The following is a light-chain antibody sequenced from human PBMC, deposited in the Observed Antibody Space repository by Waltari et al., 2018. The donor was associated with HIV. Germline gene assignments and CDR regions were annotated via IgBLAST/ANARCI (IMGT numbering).Light chain of an antibody. Sequence: QSPLPQPSSVSGSPGQSITIYCTCANPDIVLYNLVSWYRQHPDKAPQRVIYRVNTRPSGVSDRFSGSKSGNTASLTISSLQAEDEADYYCSSYTNSDILLFGGGTKLTVL. CDR1: NPDIVLYNL. CDR2: RVN. CDR3: SSYTNSDILL. J-gene: IGLJ2*01. V-gene: IGLV2-14*01.